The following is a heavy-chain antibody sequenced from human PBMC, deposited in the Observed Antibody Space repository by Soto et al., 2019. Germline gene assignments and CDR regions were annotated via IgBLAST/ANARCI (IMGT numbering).Heavy chain of an antibody. CDR1: GFTFSSYA. CDR2: ISASGGST. Sequence: GGSLRLSCAASGFTFSSYAMSWVRQAPGKGLEWVSAISASGGSTYYADSVKGRFTISRDNSKNTLYLQMNSLRAEDTAVYYCAKGNYPNYYYYYYMDVWGKGTTVTVSS. D-gene: IGHD3-10*01. V-gene: IGHV3-23*01. J-gene: IGHJ6*03. CDR3: AKGNYPNYYYYYYMDV.